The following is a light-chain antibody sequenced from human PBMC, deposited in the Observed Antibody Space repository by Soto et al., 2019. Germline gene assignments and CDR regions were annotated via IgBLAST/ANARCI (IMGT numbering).Light chain of an antibody. CDR1: QSISSW. J-gene: IGKJ5*01. CDR2: KAS. CDR3: QQYNSYSPIT. Sequence: DLQMTQSPSTLSASVGDRVTITCRASQSISSWLAWYQQKPGKAPKLLIYKASSLESGVPSRFSGSRSGTEFTLTISSLPPDDFATYYCQQYNSYSPITFGQGTRLESK. V-gene: IGKV1-5*03.